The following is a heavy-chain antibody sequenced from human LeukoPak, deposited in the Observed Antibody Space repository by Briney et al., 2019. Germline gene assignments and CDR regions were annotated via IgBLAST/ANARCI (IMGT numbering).Heavy chain of an antibody. Sequence: ASVTVFCKASGYTFTSYDINWVRQATGQGLEWMGWMNPNSGSTGYAQKFQGRVTITRNTSISTAYMELSGLRSEDTAVYYCARGRSTGYPYYFEYWGQGTLVTVSS. V-gene: IGHV1-8*03. CDR1: GYTFTSYD. CDR2: MNPNSGST. CDR3: ARGRSTGYPYYFEY. J-gene: IGHJ4*02. D-gene: IGHD5-12*01.